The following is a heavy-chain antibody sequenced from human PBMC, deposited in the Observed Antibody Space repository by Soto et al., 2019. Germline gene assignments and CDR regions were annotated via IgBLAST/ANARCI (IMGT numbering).Heavy chain of an antibody. CDR2: IRSKAYGGTT. CDR3: ARVDGSSTSCYFIMDV. V-gene: IGHV3-49*03. D-gene: IGHD2-2*01. J-gene: IGHJ6*02. Sequence: GGSLRLSCRGSGFTFGDYAMSWFRQAPGKGLEWVGFIRSKAYGGTTEYAASVKGRFTILRDDSESVAYLQMDSLKADDTAVYYCARVDGSSTSCYFIMDVWGQGTTVTVSS. CDR1: GFTFGDYA.